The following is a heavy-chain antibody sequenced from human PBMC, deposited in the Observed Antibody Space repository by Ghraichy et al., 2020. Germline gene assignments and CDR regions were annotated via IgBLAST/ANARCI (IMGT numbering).Heavy chain of an antibody. D-gene: IGHD3-22*01. J-gene: IGHJ4*02. CDR2: IKQDGSEK. CDR3: ATAAYYYDRSDY. Sequence: GGSLRLSCTASGFTFSNYWMGWVRQAPGKGLEWVANIKQDGSEKHYVGSVEGRFTISRDNAKNSVYLQMNSLRAEDTAVYYCATAAYYYDRSDYWGRGTLVTVSS. V-gene: IGHV3-7*01. CDR1: GFTFSNYW.